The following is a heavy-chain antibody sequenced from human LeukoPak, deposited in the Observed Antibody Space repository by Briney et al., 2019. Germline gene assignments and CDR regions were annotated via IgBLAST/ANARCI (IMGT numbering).Heavy chain of an antibody. Sequence: GGSLRLSCVASGFSFSTNWMDWVRQAPGKGLEWVANIKRDGSEKNYVDSVKGRFTISRDNAKNSLYLEMNSLRAEDTAVYYCAKEGNWNLDYWGQGALVTVS. J-gene: IGHJ4*02. CDR3: AKEGNWNLDY. CDR2: IKRDGSEK. CDR1: GFSFSTNW. V-gene: IGHV3-7*01. D-gene: IGHD1-1*01.